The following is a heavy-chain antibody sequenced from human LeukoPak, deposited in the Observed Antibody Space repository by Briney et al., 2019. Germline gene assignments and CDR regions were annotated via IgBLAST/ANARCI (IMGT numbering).Heavy chain of an antibody. J-gene: IGHJ4*02. Sequence: SQSLSLTCTVSGASITSGGYDWGWNRQRAGKGLEWIGYIYYSGSTYYNPSLKSLVTISVDTSKNQFSLKLSSATAAATAVYYCASATLEWLLYYWGQGTLVTVSS. V-gene: IGHV4-31*01. CDR3: ASATLEWLLYY. CDR1: GASITSGGYD. CDR2: IYYSGST. D-gene: IGHD3-3*01.